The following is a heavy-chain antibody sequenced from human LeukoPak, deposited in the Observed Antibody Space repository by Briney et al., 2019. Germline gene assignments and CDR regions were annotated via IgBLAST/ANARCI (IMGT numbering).Heavy chain of an antibody. D-gene: IGHD5-24*01. J-gene: IGHJ4*02. V-gene: IGHV4-61*02. Sequence: PSRTLSPTCTVSDGSISSGTYHWSWIRQSAGKGLEWIGRLFTSGSTSYNPSLKSRITISVDTSKNQFSLKLSSVTAADTAVYYCARGPEMATIIVSSRRYYFDSWGQGTLVTVSS. CDR2: LFTSGST. CDR3: ARGPEMATIIVSSRRYYFDS. CDR1: DGSISSGTYH.